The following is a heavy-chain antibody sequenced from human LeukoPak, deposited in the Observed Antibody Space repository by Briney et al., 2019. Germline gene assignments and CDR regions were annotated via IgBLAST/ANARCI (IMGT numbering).Heavy chain of an antibody. J-gene: IGHJ4*02. D-gene: IGHD4-23*01. V-gene: IGHV4-30-4*08. CDR3: ARGGVFSAVGFDY. CDR1: GGSISSYY. CDR2: IYYTGRT. Sequence: KSSETLSLTCTVSGGSISSYYWSWIRQPPGKGLEWIGYIYYTGRTYYNPSLKSRLTISVDTSKNQFSLKLSSVTAADTAVYYCARGGVFSAVGFDYWGQGTLVTVSS.